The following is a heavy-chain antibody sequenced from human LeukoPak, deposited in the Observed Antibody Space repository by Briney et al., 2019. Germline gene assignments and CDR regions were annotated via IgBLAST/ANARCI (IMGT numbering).Heavy chain of an antibody. V-gene: IGHV3-64D*06. D-gene: IGHD2-15*01. Sequence: GGSLRLSCSASGFTFSSYAMHWVRQAPGKGLEYVSAISSNGGSTYYADSVKGRFTISRDNSKNTLYLQMSSLRAEDTAVYYCVKRKYCGGGSCYSDYFDYWGQGTLVTVSS. CDR3: VKRKYCGGGSCYSDYFDY. CDR1: GFTFSSYA. CDR2: ISSNGGST. J-gene: IGHJ4*02.